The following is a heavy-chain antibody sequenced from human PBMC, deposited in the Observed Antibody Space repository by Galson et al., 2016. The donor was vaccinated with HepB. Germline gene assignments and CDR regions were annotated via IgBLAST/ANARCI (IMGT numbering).Heavy chain of an antibody. J-gene: IGHJ4*02. Sequence: SVKVSCKASGYSFSDHYIHWVRQAPGQGLEWLGIIHPSVGSTTYDVKFQGRVTMTTDTSTSTVYMELSGLRSEDTAVFFCTREGGVVGAAAVSRFFDSWGSGTLVTVSS. D-gene: IGHD2-15*01. CDR2: IHPSVGST. V-gene: IGHV1-46*01. CDR3: TREGGVVGAAAVSRFFDS. CDR1: GYSFSDHY.